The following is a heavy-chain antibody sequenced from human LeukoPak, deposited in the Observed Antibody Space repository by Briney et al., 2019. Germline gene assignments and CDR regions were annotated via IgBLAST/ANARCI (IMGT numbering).Heavy chain of an antibody. CDR2: ISGSGGST. V-gene: IGHV3-23*01. D-gene: IGHD3-3*01. CDR1: GFTFSSYA. CDR3: AKETYDFWSGYDAFDI. J-gene: IGHJ3*02. Sequence: GGSLRLSCAASGFTFSSYAMSWVRQAPGKGLEWVSAISGSGGSTYYADSVKGRFTISRDNSKNTLYLQMNSLRAEDTAVYYCAKETYDFWSGYDAFDIWGQGAMVTVSS.